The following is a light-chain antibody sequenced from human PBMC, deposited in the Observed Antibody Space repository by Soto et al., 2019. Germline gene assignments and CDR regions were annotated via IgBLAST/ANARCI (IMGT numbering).Light chain of an antibody. Sequence: QSVLTPPASVSRSPGQSITISCTGTSSDVGGYNFVSCYQHHPGKAPKLMIYEVSSRPSGVSNRFSGSKSGNTASLTISGLQAEDESDYYCTSYTSSSTLLFGTGTKVTVL. J-gene: IGLJ1*01. CDR2: EVS. CDR1: SSDVGGYNF. V-gene: IGLV2-14*01. CDR3: TSYTSSSTLL.